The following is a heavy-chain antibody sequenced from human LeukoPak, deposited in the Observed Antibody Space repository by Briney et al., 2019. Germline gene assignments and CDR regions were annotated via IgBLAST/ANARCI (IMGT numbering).Heavy chain of an antibody. V-gene: IGHV4-61*02. Sequence: TSETLSLTCTVSGGSISSGSYYWSWIRQPAGKGLEWIGRIYTSGSTNYNPSLKSRVTISVDTSKNQFSLKLSSVTAADTAVYYCARVGDDWGSGSYDAGPFDPWGQGTLVTVSS. CDR1: GGSISSGSYY. J-gene: IGHJ5*02. CDR2: IYTSGST. D-gene: IGHD3-10*01. CDR3: ARVGDDWGSGSYDAGPFDP.